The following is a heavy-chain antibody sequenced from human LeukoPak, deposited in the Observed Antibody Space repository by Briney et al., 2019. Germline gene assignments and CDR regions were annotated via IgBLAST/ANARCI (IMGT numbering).Heavy chain of an antibody. J-gene: IGHJ5*02. Sequence: GGTLRLSCAASGFTFSSYSMNWVRQAPGKGLKWFSSISSSSTYIYYADSVKGRFTISRDNAKNSLYLQMNSVRAEDTAVYYCAGPGYSSSWDGFDPWGQGTLVTVSS. CDR3: AGPGYSSSWDGFDP. CDR1: GFTFSSYS. CDR2: ISSSSTYI. V-gene: IGHV3-21*01. D-gene: IGHD6-13*01.